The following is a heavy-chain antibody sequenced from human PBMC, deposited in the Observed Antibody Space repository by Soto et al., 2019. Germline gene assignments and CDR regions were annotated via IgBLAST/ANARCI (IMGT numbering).Heavy chain of an antibody. Sequence: EVQLLESGGGLVQPGGSLRLSCAASGFTFSSSAMSWVRQASGKGLEWVAGISGSGGSTYYADAVKGRFTISRDNSKTTLHQQMNILRAEDTAVYYCAKEIHAMVRGSLDYWGQGTLVTVSS. CDR3: AKEIHAMVRGSLDY. CDR2: ISGSGGST. CDR1: GFTFSSSA. V-gene: IGHV3-23*01. D-gene: IGHD3-10*01. J-gene: IGHJ4*02.